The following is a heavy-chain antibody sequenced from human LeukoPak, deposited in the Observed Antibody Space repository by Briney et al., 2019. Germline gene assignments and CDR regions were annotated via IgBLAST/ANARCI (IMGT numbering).Heavy chain of an antibody. Sequence: PGGSLRLSCSASGFTFSSYDMHWVRQATGKGLEWVSAIGTAGDTYHPGSVKGRFTIYRENAKNSLYLQMNSLRAGDTAVYYCARALDYGDYPDAFDIWGQGTMVTVSS. CDR1: GFTFSSYD. J-gene: IGHJ3*02. D-gene: IGHD4-17*01. CDR2: IGTAGDT. V-gene: IGHV3-13*01. CDR3: ARALDYGDYPDAFDI.